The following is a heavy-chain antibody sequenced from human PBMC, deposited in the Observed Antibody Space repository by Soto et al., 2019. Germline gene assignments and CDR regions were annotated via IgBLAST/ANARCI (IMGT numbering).Heavy chain of an antibody. V-gene: IGHV3-30*18. CDR2: ISYDGSYK. CDR3: TKWNGGFDY. Sequence: QVQLVESGGGVVQPGRSLRLSCAASGFTFSSYGMHWVRQAPGKGLEWVAVISYDGSYKYYADSVKGRFTISRDNSKNTLYLQMHSLRAEDTAVYYCTKWNGGFDYWGQGTLVTVSS. J-gene: IGHJ4*02. D-gene: IGHD3-16*01. CDR1: GFTFSSYG.